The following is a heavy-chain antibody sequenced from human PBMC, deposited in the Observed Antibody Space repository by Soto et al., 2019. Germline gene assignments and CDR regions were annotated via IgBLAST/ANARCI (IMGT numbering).Heavy chain of an antibody. D-gene: IGHD6-19*01. CDR2: INPGGGST. CDR1: GYTFTRSG. Sequence: ASVKVSCKASGYTFTRSGIRWVRQAPGQGLEWMGIINPGGGSTSYAQKFQGRVTISRDNSENTLYLQMDSLRAEDTAVFYCAKGRYGSAWTAVDYWGQGTLVTVSS. CDR3: AKGRYGSAWTAVDY. J-gene: IGHJ4*02. V-gene: IGHV1-46*01.